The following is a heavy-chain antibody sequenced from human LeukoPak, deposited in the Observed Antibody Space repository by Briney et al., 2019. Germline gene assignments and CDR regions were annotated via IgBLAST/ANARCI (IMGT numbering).Heavy chain of an antibody. J-gene: IGHJ4*02. CDR3: ARDNYYDSSGYFDY. Sequence: GGSLRLSCAASGFTFSSYGMHWVRQAPGKGLEWVAVIWYDGSNKYYADSVKGRFTISRDNSKNTLYLQMNSLRAEDTAVYYCARDNYYDSSGYFDYWGQGTLVTVSS. CDR1: GFTFSSYG. V-gene: IGHV3-33*01. D-gene: IGHD3-22*01. CDR2: IWYDGSNK.